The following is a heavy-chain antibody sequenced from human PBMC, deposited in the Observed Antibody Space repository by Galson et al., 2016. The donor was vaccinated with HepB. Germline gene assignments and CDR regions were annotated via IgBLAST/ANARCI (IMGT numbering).Heavy chain of an antibody. V-gene: IGHV3-7*01. CDR2: IKEDGSEE. CDR3: AADARAMTGYYNGDAFDI. CDR1: GFTFSSYW. Sequence: SLRLSCAASGFTFSSYWMSWVRQAPGKGLEWVANIKEDGSEEYYVDSGKGRFTISRDNAKNSLYLQMNRLRAEDTAVYYCAADARAMTGYYNGDAFDIWGQGTMVTVSS. J-gene: IGHJ3*02. D-gene: IGHD3-9*01.